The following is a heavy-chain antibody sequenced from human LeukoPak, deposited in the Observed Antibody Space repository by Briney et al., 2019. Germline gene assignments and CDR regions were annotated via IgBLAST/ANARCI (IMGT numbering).Heavy chain of an antibody. CDR3: ARGFKAFKYYDSSGYSWFDP. V-gene: IGHV4-31*11. CDR1: GGSFSGYY. Sequence: SETLSLTCAVYGGSFSGYYWSWIRQHPGKGLEWIGYIYYSGSTYYNPSLKSRVTISVDTSKNQFSLKLSSVTAADTAVYYCARGFKAFKYYDSSGYSWFDPWGQGTLVTVSS. J-gene: IGHJ5*02. D-gene: IGHD3-22*01. CDR2: IYYSGST.